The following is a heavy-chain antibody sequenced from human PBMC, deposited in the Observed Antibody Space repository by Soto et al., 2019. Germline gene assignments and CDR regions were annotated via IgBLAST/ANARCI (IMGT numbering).Heavy chain of an antibody. Sequence: PSETLSLTCTASGGSISSGDYYWSWIRQPPGKGLEWIGYIYYSGSTYYNPSLKSRVTISVDTSKNQFSLKLSSVTAADTAVYYCARGNGDVLRYFDWSHNNWFDPWGQGTLVTVSS. V-gene: IGHV4-30-4*01. CDR1: GGSISSGDYY. CDR2: IYYSGST. J-gene: IGHJ5*02. CDR3: ARGNGDVLRYFDWSHNNWFDP. D-gene: IGHD3-9*01.